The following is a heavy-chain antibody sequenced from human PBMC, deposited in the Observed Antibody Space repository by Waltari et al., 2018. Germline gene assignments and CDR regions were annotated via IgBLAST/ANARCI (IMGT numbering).Heavy chain of an antibody. V-gene: IGHV1-69*08. CDR2: IIPIFGTA. D-gene: IGHD1-26*01. CDR1: GGTFSSYA. J-gene: IGHJ4*02. Sequence: QVQLVQSGAEVKKPGSSVKFSCKASGGTFSSYAISWVRQAPGQGLEWMGRIIPIFGTANYAQKFQGRVTITADKSTSTAYMEGSSLRSEERAVYYCASVWEPDGPFDYWGQGTLVTVSS. CDR3: ASVWEPDGPFDY.